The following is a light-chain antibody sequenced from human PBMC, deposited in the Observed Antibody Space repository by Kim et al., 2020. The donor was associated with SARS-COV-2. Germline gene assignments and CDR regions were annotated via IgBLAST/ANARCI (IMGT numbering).Light chain of an antibody. CDR3: ATWDDSLNGWV. J-gene: IGLJ3*02. CDR2: GNY. V-gene: IGLV1-44*01. CDR1: RPNSGSNT. Sequence: GPGVTISCSGSRPNSGSNTVHWYQQLPGTAPKLLIYGNYQRPSGVPDRFSGSESGTSASLAISGLQSEDEADYYCATWDDSLNGWVFGGGTQLTVL.